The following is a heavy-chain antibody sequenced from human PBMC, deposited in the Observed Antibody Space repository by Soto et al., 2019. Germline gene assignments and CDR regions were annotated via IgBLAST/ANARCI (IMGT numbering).Heavy chain of an antibody. Sequence: SETLSLTCVVYGESFGGFYWSWVRQSPGKGLEWIGEVSQTETTAYSPSLKSRVSISADTSKKQFSLTLTSVTAADTAVYYCVHSPNVAVDHWGHGTLVTVSS. D-gene: IGHD2-15*01. CDR1: GESFGGFY. J-gene: IGHJ4*01. CDR2: VSQTETT. CDR3: VHSPNVAVDH. V-gene: IGHV4-34*01.